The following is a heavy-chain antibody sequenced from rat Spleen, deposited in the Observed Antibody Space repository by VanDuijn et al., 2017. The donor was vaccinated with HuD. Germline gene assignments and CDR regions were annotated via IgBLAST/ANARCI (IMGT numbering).Heavy chain of an antibody. Sequence: QVQLKESGPGLVQPSQTLSLTCTVSGFSLTTYNLHWFRQPPGKGLEWMGILWTAGNTDYNSALKSRLSISRDTSKNQVFLKMNSLQTEDTATYYCARDEGDRWGQGVMVTVSS. CDR1: GFSLTTYN. CDR2: LWTAGNT. V-gene: IGHV2-30*01. CDR3: ARDEGDR. J-gene: IGHJ2*01. D-gene: IGHD3-7*01.